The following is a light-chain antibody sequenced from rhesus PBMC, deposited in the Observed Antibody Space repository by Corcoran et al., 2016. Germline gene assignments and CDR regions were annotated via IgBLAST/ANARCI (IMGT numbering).Light chain of an antibody. CDR3: QHGYGTPFT. J-gene: IGKJ3*01. V-gene: IGKV1-36*02. CDR1: QGISSY. CDR2: DAS. Sequence: DIQMTQSPSSLSASVGDRVTITCRASQGISSYLSWYQQKPGKAPKLLIYDASTLQSGVPSRFSGSGSGTVFALTISSLQPEDFATYYCQHGYGTPFTFGPGTKLDIK.